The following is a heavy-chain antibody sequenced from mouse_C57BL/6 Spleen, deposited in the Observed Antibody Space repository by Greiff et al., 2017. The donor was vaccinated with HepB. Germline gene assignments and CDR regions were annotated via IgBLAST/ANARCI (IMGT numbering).Heavy chain of an antibody. CDR1: GYTFTDYE. Sequence: VQGVESGAELVRPGASVTLSCKASGYTFTDYEMHWVKQTPVHGLEWIGAIDPETGGTAYNQKFKGKAILTADKSSSTAYMELRSLTSEDSAVYYCTRYNYYGSRGFAYWGQGTLVTVSA. D-gene: IGHD1-1*01. CDR3: TRYNYYGSRGFAY. J-gene: IGHJ3*01. CDR2: IDPETGGT. V-gene: IGHV1-15*01.